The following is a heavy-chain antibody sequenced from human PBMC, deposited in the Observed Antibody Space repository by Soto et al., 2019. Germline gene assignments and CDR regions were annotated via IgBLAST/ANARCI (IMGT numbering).Heavy chain of an antibody. CDR3: ATGRIAARPRDYYYYYMDV. CDR2: FDPEDGET. J-gene: IGHJ6*03. V-gene: IGHV1-24*01. CDR1: GYTLTELS. Sequence: ASVKVSCKVSGYTLTELSMHWVRQAPGKGLEWMGGFDPEDGETIYAQKFQGRVTMTEDTSTDTAYMELSSLRSVDTAVYYCATGRIAARPRDYYYYYMDVWGKGTTVTVSS. D-gene: IGHD6-6*01.